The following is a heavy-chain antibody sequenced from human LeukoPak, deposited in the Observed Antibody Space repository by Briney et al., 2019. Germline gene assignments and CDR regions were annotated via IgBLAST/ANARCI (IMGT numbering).Heavy chain of an antibody. J-gene: IGHJ5*02. Sequence: PGGSLRLSCTGSGFTFNSYAMSWVRQAPGKGPEWVSSINGGGGNTFYAGSVEGRFTISRDDSKNTLFLQMNSLRVDDTAVYYCAKSPYVGDHGGPSAWGQGTLVTVSS. CDR3: AKSPYVGDHGGPSA. CDR2: INGGGGNT. D-gene: IGHD4-23*01. V-gene: IGHV3-23*01. CDR1: GFTFNSYA.